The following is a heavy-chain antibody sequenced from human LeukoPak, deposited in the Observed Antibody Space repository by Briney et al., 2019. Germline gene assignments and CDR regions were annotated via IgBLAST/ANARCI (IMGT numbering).Heavy chain of an antibody. D-gene: IGHD2-15*01. CDR1: GYSFHDYG. CDR3: ARDRYGYCGGGSCFLFDY. Sequence: ASVKVSCKASGYSFHDYGISWVRQAPGQGLEWMGWISTEIGNTNYAQRLQGRVTMTRDTSTSPVYMELASLRSDDTAVYYCARDRYGYCGGGSCFLFDYWGQGTLVTVSS. J-gene: IGHJ4*02. V-gene: IGHV1-18*04. CDR2: ISTEIGNT.